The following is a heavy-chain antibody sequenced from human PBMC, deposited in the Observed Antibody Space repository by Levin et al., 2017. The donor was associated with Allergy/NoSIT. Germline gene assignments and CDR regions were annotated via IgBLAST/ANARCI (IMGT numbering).Heavy chain of an antibody. D-gene: IGHD1-26*01. CDR3: AREPPRHSGSYSTNFDAFDI. Sequence: GGSLRLSCAASGFTVSSNYMSWVRQAPGKGLEWVSVIYSGGSTYYADSVKGRFTISRDNSKNTLYLQMNSLRAEDTAVYYCAREPPRHSGSYSTNFDAFDIWGQGTMVTVSS. CDR2: IYSGGST. J-gene: IGHJ3*02. V-gene: IGHV3-53*01. CDR1: GFTVSSNY.